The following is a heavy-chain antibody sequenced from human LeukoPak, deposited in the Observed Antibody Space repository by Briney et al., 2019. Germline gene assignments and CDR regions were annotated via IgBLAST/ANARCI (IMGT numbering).Heavy chain of an antibody. V-gene: IGHV1-46*01. CDR1: GYTFTSYY. CDR3: ARAYYFDTSGYYSLGDY. D-gene: IGHD3-22*01. J-gene: IGHJ4*02. Sequence: ASVKVSCKASGYTFTSYYMHWVRQDPGQGLEWMGMINPSGSSTSYAQKFQGRVTMTRDTSTTTVYMELSSLRSEDTAVYYCARAYYFDTSGYYSLGDYWGQGTLVTVSS. CDR2: INPSGSST.